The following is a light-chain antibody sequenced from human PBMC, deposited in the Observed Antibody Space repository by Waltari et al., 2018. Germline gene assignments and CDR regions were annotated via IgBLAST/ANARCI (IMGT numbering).Light chain of an antibody. Sequence: DIVLTQSPGTLSLSPGARAPPSVRARQSVSRTLAWYQQKPGQAPRLLIYGASIRATGVPDRFSGSGSGTDFSLTISRLEPEDFAVYYCQHYVTLPVTFGQGTKVEIK. CDR3: QHYVTLPVT. CDR1: QSVSRT. V-gene: IGKV3-20*01. J-gene: IGKJ1*01. CDR2: GAS.